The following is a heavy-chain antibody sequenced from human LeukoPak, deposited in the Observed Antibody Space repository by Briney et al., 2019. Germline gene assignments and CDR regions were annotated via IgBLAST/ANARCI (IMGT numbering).Heavy chain of an antibody. CDR3: ARVTLSGYYHYAFDI. D-gene: IGHD3-9*01. Sequence: GGSLRLSCAASGFTVSSNYMSWVRQAPGKGLEWVSVIYSGGSTYYSDSVKGRFTISRDNSKNTLYLQMNSLRAEDTAVYYCARVTLSGYYHYAFDIWGQGTMVTVSS. V-gene: IGHV3-66*02. CDR2: IYSGGST. J-gene: IGHJ3*02. CDR1: GFTVSSNY.